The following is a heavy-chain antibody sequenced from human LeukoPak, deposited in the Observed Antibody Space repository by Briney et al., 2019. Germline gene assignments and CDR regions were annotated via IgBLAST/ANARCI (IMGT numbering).Heavy chain of an antibody. D-gene: IGHD2-15*01. CDR3: ARWGGYCSGGSCYEDHAFDI. Sequence: GASVKVSCKASGGTFSSYAISWVRQAPGQGLEWMGRIIPILGIANYAQKFQGRVTITADKSTSTACMELSSLRSEDTAVYYCARWGGYCSGGSCYEDHAFDIWGQGTMVTVSS. V-gene: IGHV1-69*04. CDR2: IIPILGIA. CDR1: GGTFSSYA. J-gene: IGHJ3*02.